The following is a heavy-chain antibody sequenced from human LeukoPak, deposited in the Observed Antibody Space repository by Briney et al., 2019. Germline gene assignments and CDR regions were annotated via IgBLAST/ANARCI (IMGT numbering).Heavy chain of an antibody. Sequence: SQTLSLTCTVSGGSISSGSYYWSWIRQPAGKGLEWIGRIYTSGSTNYNPSLKSRVTMSVDTSKNQFSLKLSSVTAADTAVYYCARDSVIYYYDSSGYWYDAFDIWGQGTMVTVSS. J-gene: IGHJ3*02. CDR3: ARDSVIYYYDSSGYWYDAFDI. CDR1: GGSISSGSYY. V-gene: IGHV4-61*02. CDR2: IYTSGST. D-gene: IGHD3-22*01.